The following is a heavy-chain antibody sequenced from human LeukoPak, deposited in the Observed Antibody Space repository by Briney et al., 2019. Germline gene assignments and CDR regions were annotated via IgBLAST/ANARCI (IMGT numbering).Heavy chain of an antibody. Sequence: GGSLRLSCAASGFTFSSYSMNWVRQAPGKGLEWVSSISSSSSYIYYADSVKGRFTISRDNAKNSLYLQMNSLRAEDTTVYYCAREYYYDSSGYYFDYWGQGTLVTVSS. CDR1: GFTFSSYS. CDR3: AREYYYDSSGYYFDY. CDR2: ISSSSSYI. V-gene: IGHV3-21*01. D-gene: IGHD3-22*01. J-gene: IGHJ4*02.